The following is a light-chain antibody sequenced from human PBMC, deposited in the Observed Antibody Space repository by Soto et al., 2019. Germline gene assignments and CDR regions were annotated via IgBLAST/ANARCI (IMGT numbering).Light chain of an antibody. CDR2: DAS. V-gene: IGKV3-11*01. J-gene: IGKJ3*01. CDR1: QSVSSY. Sequence: EIVLTQSPATLSLSPGERATLSCRASQSVSSYVAWYQQKPGQAPRLLIYDASNRATGIPARFSGSGSGTAFTLTISSLEPEDFAVYYCQQRSNWPGTFGPGTKVDIK. CDR3: QQRSNWPGT.